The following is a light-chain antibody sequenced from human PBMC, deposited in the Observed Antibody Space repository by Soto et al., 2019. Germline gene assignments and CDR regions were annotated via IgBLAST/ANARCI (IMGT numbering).Light chain of an antibody. V-gene: IGLV1-44*01. CDR1: SSNIGSNT. J-gene: IGLJ2*01. CDR3: AAWDDSLSGPV. CDR2: SNS. Sequence: QSALTQPPSASGTPGQRVTISCSGSSSNIGSNTVNWYQQLPGTAPKLLIYSNSQRPSGVPDRFSGSKSGTSASLAISGLQSEDEADYYCAAWDDSLSGPVFGGGTQLTVL.